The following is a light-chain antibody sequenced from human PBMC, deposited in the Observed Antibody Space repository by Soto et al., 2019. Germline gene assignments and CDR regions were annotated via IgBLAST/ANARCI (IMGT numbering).Light chain of an antibody. Sequence: TQIPQPPSTLSPPEGDRATITSRASQRISRQLAWYQQKPGKAPNLLIYQASNLETGVPSRFTGSGSGTEFTLTISSLQPDDLATYYCLQYQSYWTFGQGTKVEVK. CDR3: LQYQSYWT. J-gene: IGKJ1*01. CDR2: QAS. CDR1: QRISRQ. V-gene: IGKV1-5*03.